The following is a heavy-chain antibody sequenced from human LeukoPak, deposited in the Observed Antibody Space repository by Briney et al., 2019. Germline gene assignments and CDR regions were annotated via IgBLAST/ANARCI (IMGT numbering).Heavy chain of an antibody. V-gene: IGHV4-4*09. D-gene: IGHD1-26*01. CDR3: ARQVGSYSPIDY. CDR2: IYTSGST. CDR1: GGSISSYY. Sequence: PSETLSLTCTVSGGSISSYYWSWIRQPPGKGLEWIGYIYTSGSTNYNPSLKSRVTISVDTSKNQFSLKLSSVTAADTAVYYCARQVGSYSPIDYWGQGTLVTVSS. J-gene: IGHJ4*02.